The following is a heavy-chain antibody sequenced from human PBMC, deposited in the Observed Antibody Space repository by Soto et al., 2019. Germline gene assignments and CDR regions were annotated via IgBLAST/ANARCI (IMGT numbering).Heavy chain of an antibody. CDR1: GGSISSGGYY. Sequence: TLSLTCTVSGGSISSGGYYWSWIRQHPGKGLEWIGYIYYSGSTYYNPSLKSRVTISVDTSKNQFSLKLSSVTAADTAVYYCARDSGSYGPYFDYWGQGTLVTAPQ. CDR3: ARDSGSYGPYFDY. D-gene: IGHD1-26*01. V-gene: IGHV4-31*03. J-gene: IGHJ4*02. CDR2: IYYSGST.